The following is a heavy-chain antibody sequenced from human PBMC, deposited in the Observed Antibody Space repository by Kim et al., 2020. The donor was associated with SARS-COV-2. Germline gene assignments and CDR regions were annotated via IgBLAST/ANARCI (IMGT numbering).Heavy chain of an antibody. J-gene: IGHJ2*01. D-gene: IGHD3-10*01. Sequence: GGSLRLSCAASGFNFGDYAMHWVRQAPGKGLEWVSGSSWNSGTKNYVDSVKGRFTISRDNVKKYLYMQMDSLRREDTAFDYCAKASGDWYFELWGRATLVTVSS. CDR1: GFNFGDYA. CDR2: SSWNSGTK. CDR3: AKASGDWYFEL. V-gene: IGHV3-9*01.